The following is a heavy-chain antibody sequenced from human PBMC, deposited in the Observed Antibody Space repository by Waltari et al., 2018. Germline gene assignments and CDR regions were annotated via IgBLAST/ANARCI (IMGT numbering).Heavy chain of an antibody. D-gene: IGHD6-13*01. CDR2: IDYSGST. CDR1: GGSISSGGYY. CDR3: ARGIAAAGTRGFDY. V-gene: IGHV4-31*03. J-gene: IGHJ4*02. Sequence: QVQLQESGPGLVKPSQTLSLTCTVSGGSISSGGYYWSWIRQHPGKGLEWIGYIDYSGSTYYNPALKSRVTISVDTSKNQFSLKLSSVTAADTAVYYCARGIAAAGTRGFDYWGQGTLVTVSS.